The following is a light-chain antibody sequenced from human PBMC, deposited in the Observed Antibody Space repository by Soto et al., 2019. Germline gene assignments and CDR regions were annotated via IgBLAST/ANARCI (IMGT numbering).Light chain of an antibody. J-gene: IGKJ2*01. CDR3: QQSNSTPPT. CDR2: DAS. V-gene: IGKV1-9*01. Sequence: IQLTQSPSSLSASVGDRVTITCRASQGISSYLAWYQQKPGKAPKLLIYDASTLQSGVPSRFSGSGSGTDFTLTISSLQPEDFATYYCQQSNSTPPTFGPGTKLEIK. CDR1: QGISSY.